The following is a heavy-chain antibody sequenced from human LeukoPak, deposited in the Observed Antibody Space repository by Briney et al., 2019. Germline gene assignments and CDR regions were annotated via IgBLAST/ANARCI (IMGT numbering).Heavy chain of an antibody. CDR3: ARANFLYCSSTACLFDY. CDR1: GYTFTDYY. V-gene: IGHV1-2*02. CDR2: INPNSGDT. J-gene: IGHJ4*02. Sequence: AASVKVSCKASGYTFTDYYLHWVRQAPGQGFGWMGWINPNSGDTNYAQKFQGRVTMTRDTSISTAHMEMSRLRSDDTAVYYCARANFLYCSSTACLFDYWGQGTLVTVSS. D-gene: IGHD2-2*01.